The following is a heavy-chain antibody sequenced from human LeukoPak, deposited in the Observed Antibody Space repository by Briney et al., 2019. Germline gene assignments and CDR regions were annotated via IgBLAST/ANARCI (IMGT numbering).Heavy chain of an antibody. Sequence: GESLKISCKGSGYNIASYWIGWVRQMPGKGLEWMGIVYPGDSDTTYSPSFQGQVTISADKSISTAYLQWSSLKASDTAMYYCARQTYDSNGYYYEDYWGQGTLVTVSS. CDR3: ARQTYDSNGYYYEDY. V-gene: IGHV5-51*01. D-gene: IGHD3-22*01. J-gene: IGHJ4*02. CDR2: VYPGDSDT. CDR1: GYNIASYW.